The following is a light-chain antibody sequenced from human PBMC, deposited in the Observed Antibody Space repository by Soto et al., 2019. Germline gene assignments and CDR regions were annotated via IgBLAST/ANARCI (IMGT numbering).Light chain of an antibody. Sequence: IVLTQSPGTLSLSPGERATLSCRASESIRNSYLAWFQQKPGQAPRLLIYGTSSRATGIPDRFSGLGSGTDFSLTISSLQPEDVATYYCQKCGVAPFTFGGGTKVDIK. V-gene: IGKV3-20*01. CDR3: QKCGVAPFT. J-gene: IGKJ4*01. CDR2: GTS. CDR1: ESIRNSY.